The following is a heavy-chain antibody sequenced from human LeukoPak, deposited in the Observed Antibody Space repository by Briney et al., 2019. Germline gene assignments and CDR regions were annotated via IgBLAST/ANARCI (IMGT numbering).Heavy chain of an antibody. CDR2: IYYSGST. CDR1: GYSISSSNS. D-gene: IGHD1-1*01. V-gene: IGHV4-28*01. CDR3: ARKHRWNGLSFAY. J-gene: IGHJ4*02. Sequence: SETLSLTCAASGYSISSSNSWGWIRQPPGKGLEWIGYIYYSGSTYYNPSLKSRVTMSVDTSKNQFSLKLSSVTAVDTAVYDSARKHRWNGLSFAYWGQGTLVTVSS.